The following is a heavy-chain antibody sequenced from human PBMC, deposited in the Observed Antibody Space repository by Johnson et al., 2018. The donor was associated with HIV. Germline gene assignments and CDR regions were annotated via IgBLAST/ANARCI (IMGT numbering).Heavy chain of an antibody. J-gene: IGHJ3*02. V-gene: IGHV3-9*01. D-gene: IGHD2-15*01. CDR1: GFTFDDYA. CDR2: ISRNSGSI. CDR3: EAVVSAFDI. Sequence: VQLVESGGGVVQPGRSLRLSCAASGFTFDDYAMHWVRQAPGKGLEWVSGISRNSGSIGYADFVKGRFTISRDNAKNSLYLQMNSLRAEDTALYYCEAVVSAFDIWGQGTMVTVSS.